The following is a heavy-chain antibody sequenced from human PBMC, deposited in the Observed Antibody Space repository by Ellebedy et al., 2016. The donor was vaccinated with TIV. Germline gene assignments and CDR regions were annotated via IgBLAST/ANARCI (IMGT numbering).Heavy chain of an antibody. D-gene: IGHD6-13*01. CDR1: GGSISSYY. Sequence: MPSETLSLTCTVSGGSISSYYWSWIRQPPGKGLEWIGSIYYSGSTYYNPSLKSRVTISVDTSKNQFSLKLSSVTAADTAVYYCAWLRDDGSSSWLFPFDYWGQGTLVTVSS. CDR2: IYYSGST. J-gene: IGHJ4*02. V-gene: IGHV4-59*05. CDR3: AWLRDDGSSSWLFPFDY.